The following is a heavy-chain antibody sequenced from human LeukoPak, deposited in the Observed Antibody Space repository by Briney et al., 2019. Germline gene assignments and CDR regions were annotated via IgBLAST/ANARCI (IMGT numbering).Heavy chain of an antibody. CDR3: ARDRVGSGWPRPFYFEF. D-gene: IGHD6-19*01. Sequence: ASVKVSCKPSGYTFTGYYLHWVRQAPGQAFEWMGWINPNTGATVYAQNLQGRVTMSRDTSISTAYMDVSSLRSDDTAVYYCARDRVGSGWPRPFYFEFWGQGTLVTVSS. J-gene: IGHJ4*02. CDR2: INPNTGAT. V-gene: IGHV1-2*02. CDR1: GYTFTGYY.